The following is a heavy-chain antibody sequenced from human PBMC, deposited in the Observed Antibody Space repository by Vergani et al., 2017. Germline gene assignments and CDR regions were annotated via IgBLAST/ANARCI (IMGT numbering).Heavy chain of an antibody. CDR1: GFTFSSYA. D-gene: IGHD3-10*01. CDR3: AGARVRGLSPYYYYYMDV. CDR2: ISYDGSNK. Sequence: QVQLVESGGGVVQPGRSLRLSCAASGFTFSSYAMHWVRQAPGKGLEWVAVISYDGSNKYYADSVKGRFTISRDNSKNTLYLQMNSLRTEDPAVYYCAGARVRGLSPYYYYYMDVWGKGTTVTVSS. V-gene: IGHV3-30*04. J-gene: IGHJ6*03.